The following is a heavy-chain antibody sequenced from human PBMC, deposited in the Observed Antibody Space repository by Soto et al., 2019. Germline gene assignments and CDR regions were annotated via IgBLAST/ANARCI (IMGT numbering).Heavy chain of an antibody. V-gene: IGHV4-4*02. D-gene: IGHD6-6*01. CDR3: ARETYSSSSGNYFDY. J-gene: IGHJ4*02. CDR2: IYHSGST. Sequence: SETLSLTCAVSGGSISSSNWWSWVRQPPGKGLEWIGEIYHSGSTNYNPSLKSRVTISVDKSKNQFSLKLSSVTAADTAVYYCARETYSSSSGNYFDYWGQGTLVTVSS. CDR1: GGSISSSNW.